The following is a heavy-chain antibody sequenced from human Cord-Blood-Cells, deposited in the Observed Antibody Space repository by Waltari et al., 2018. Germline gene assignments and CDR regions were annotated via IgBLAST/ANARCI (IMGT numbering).Heavy chain of an antibody. V-gene: IGHV3-30*18. CDR2: ISYDGSNK. J-gene: IGHJ4*02. CDR3: AKDSDYSNFDY. Sequence: QVQLVESGGGVVQPGRSLRLSCAASEFTFSSYGMHWVRQAPGKGLEWLEVISYDGSNKYYADSVKGRLTISRDNSKNTLYLQMNSLRAEDTAVYYCAKDSDYSNFDYWGQGTLVTVSS. CDR1: EFTFSSYG. D-gene: IGHD4-4*01.